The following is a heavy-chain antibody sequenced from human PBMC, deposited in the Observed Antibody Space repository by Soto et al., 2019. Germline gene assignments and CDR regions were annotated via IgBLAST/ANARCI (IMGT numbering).Heavy chain of an antibody. J-gene: IGHJ4*02. CDR3: ARGGRATYYDDSSGPHGY. D-gene: IGHD3-22*01. Sequence: QVQLVQSGAEVKKPGASVKVSCKASGYNFTSYDINWVRQATGQGLEWMGWMNPNSGNTGYAQKFQGRVTMTRNTSISTAYMELSSLRSEDTAVYYCARGGRATYYDDSSGPHGYWGQGTLVTVSS. V-gene: IGHV1-8*01. CDR2: MNPNSGNT. CDR1: GYNFTSYD.